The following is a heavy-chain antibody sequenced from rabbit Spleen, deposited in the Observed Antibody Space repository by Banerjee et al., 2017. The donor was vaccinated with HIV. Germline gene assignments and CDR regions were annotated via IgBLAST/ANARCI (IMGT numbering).Heavy chain of an antibody. CDR1: GFSFSGNYW. CDR2: ISAGSSGNT. J-gene: IGHJ4*01. CDR3: ARAYNSNDANDL. D-gene: IGHD3-1*01. V-gene: IGHV1S45*01. Sequence: QEQLEESGGDRVKPGASLTLTCTASGFSFSGNYWICWVRQAPGKGLEWIACISAGSSGNTAYASWAKGRFTISKTSSTTVTLQMTSLTAADTATYFCARAYNSNDANDLWGPGTLVTVS.